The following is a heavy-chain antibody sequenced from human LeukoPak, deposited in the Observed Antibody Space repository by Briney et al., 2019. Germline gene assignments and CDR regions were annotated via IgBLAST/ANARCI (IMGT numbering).Heavy chain of an antibody. D-gene: IGHD3-10*01. CDR3: AKDLGSYSPQLHFDY. V-gene: IGHV3-11*01. CDR1: GFTFSDYY. CDR2: ISSSGSTI. J-gene: IGHJ4*02. Sequence: GGSLRLSCAASGFTFSDYYMSWIRQAPGKGLEWVSYISSSGSTIYYADSVKGRFTISRDNSKNTLYLQMNSLRAEDTAVYYCAKDLGSYSPQLHFDYWGQGTLVTVSS.